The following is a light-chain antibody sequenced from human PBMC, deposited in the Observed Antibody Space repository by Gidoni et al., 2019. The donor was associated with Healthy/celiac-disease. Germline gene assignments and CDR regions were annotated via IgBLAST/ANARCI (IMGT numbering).Light chain of an antibody. J-gene: IGKJ3*01. CDR1: QSISRY. Sequence: DIQMTQPPSSLSASVGDRVTITYRATQSISRYLHWYQQKTGKAPKLLIYAASSLQSGVPLRFSGRGSGTDSTLTISSLQPEDFATFYCQQSYSTPFTFGHGTKVEIK. CDR2: AAS. V-gene: IGKV1-39*01. CDR3: QQSYSTPFT.